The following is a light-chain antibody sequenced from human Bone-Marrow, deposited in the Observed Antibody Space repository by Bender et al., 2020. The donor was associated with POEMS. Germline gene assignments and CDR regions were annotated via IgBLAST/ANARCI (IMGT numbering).Light chain of an antibody. CDR3: QSYDSSLSGSV. V-gene: IGLV2-11*01. Sequence: QSALTQPRSVSGSPGQSVTISCTGTSSDVGAYNFVSWYQQNPGKAPKLMIFDVTKRPSGVPPRFSGSKSGNTASLTVSGLLGDDEAHYYCQSYDSSLSGSVFGGGTKLTVL. CDR1: SSDVGAYNF. J-gene: IGLJ2*01. CDR2: DVT.